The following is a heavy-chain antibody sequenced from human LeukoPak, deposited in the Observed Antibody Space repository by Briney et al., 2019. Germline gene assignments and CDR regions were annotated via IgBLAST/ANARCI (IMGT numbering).Heavy chain of an antibody. D-gene: IGHD2-15*01. V-gene: IGHV3-30*04. Sequence: SGGSLRLSCAASGFTFSSYAMHWVRQAPGKGLEWVAVISYDGSNKYYADSVKGRFTISRDNSKNTLYLQMNSLRAEDTAVYYCARARHYCSGGSCYRDAFDIWGQGTMVTVSS. J-gene: IGHJ3*02. CDR2: ISYDGSNK. CDR3: ARARHYCSGGSCYRDAFDI. CDR1: GFTFSSYA.